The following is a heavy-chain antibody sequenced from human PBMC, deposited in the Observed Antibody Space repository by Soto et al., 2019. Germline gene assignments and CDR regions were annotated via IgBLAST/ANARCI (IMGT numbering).Heavy chain of an antibody. CDR2: IIPILGIA. CDR1: GGTFSSYT. Sequence: QVQLVQSGAEVKKPGSSVKVSCKASGGTFSSYTISWVRQAPGQGLEWMGRIIPILGIANYAQKFQGRVTINAAKSTSTAYLELSSLRSEDTAVYYCDYGDENWFDPWGQGTLVTVSS. J-gene: IGHJ5*02. V-gene: IGHV1-69*02. CDR3: DYGDENWFDP. D-gene: IGHD4-17*01.